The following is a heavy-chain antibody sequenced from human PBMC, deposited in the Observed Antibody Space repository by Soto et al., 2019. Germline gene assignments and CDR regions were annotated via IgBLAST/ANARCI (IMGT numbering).Heavy chain of an antibody. J-gene: IGHJ3*02. Sequence: EVQLVQSGAEAKKPGESLRISCKGSGYNFANFWIGWVRQMPGKGLEWMGMLFPGDSDTKNSPSLEGQITMSVDKSASSAYLEWRSLKASDTAIYYCAAGYSTGLAAFDIWGQGTMVTVSS. D-gene: IGHD2-8*02. CDR3: AAGYSTGLAAFDI. CDR1: GYNFANFW. CDR2: LFPGDSDT. V-gene: IGHV5-51*01.